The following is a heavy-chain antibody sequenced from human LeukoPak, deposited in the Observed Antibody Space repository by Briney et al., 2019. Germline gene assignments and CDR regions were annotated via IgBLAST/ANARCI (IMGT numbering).Heavy chain of an antibody. Sequence: GGSLRLSCEASGFTFSDSTMHWVRQASGKGLEWVGRIRTKPNTYATAYAASVKGRFTISRDDSKNTAYLQMNSLKTDDTAVYYCTRHTERNSDWGQGTLVTVSS. CDR3: TRHTERNSD. CDR2: IRTKPNTYAT. CDR1: GFTFSDST. D-gene: IGHD2/OR15-2a*01. J-gene: IGHJ4*02. V-gene: IGHV3-73*01.